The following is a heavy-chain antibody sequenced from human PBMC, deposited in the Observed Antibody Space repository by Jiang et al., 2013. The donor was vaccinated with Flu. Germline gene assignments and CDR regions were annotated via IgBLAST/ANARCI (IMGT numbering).Heavy chain of an antibody. CDR3: ARDPSGRYCSGGSCYSNWFDP. CDR1: GDSVSSNSAA. D-gene: IGHD2-15*01. J-gene: IGHJ5*02. V-gene: IGHV6-1*01. CDR2: TYYRSKWYN. Sequence: QTLSLTCAISGDSVSSNSAAWNWIRQSPSRGLEWLGRTYYRSKWYNDYAVSVKSRITINPDTSKNQFSLQLNSVTPEDTAVYYCARDPSGRYCSGGSCYSNWFDPWGQGTLVTVSS.